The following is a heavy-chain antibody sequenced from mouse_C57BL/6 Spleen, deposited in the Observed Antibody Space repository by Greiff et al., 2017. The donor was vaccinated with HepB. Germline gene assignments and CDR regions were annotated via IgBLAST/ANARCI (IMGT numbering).Heavy chain of an antibody. CDR2: INPNNGGT. D-gene: IGHD1-1*01. CDR1: GYTFTDYN. V-gene: IGHV1-22*01. J-gene: IGHJ2*01. CDR3: ARQTHYYGSSYGYFDY. Sequence: EVQGVESGPELVKPGASVKMSCKASGYTFTDYNMHWVKQSHGKSLEWIGYINPNNGGTSYNQKFKGKATLTVNKSSSTAYMELRSLTSEDSAVYYCARQTHYYGSSYGYFDYWGQGTTLTVSS.